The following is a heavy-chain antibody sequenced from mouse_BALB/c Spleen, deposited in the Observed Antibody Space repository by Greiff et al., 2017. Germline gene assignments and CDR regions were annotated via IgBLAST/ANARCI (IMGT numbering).Heavy chain of an antibody. V-gene: IGHV1-9*01. CDR1: GYTFSSYW. D-gene: IGHD1-1*01. CDR3: ARGSSRDYYGFDD. J-gene: IGHJ2*01. Sequence: QVQLQQSGAELMKPGASVKISCKATGYTFSSYWIEWVKQRPGHGLEWIGEILPGSGSTNYNEKFKGKATFTADTSSNTAYMQLSSLTSEDSAVYYCARGSSRDYYGFDDWGQGTTLTVSS. CDR2: ILPGSGST.